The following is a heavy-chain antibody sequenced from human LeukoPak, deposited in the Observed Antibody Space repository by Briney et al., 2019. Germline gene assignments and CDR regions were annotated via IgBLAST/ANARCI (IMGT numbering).Heavy chain of an antibody. D-gene: IGHD3-22*01. J-gene: IGHJ4*02. Sequence: GGSLRLSCAASGFTFSRHGMNWVRQTPGKGLEWVSGISGSGESTNYADSVKGRFTISRDSSKNTLYLQMNSLRAEDTAVYYCAKSLSSGYYYLDSYFDYWGQGTLVTVSS. V-gene: IGHV3-23*01. CDR3: AKSLSSGYYYLDSYFDY. CDR1: GFTFSRHG. CDR2: ISGSGEST.